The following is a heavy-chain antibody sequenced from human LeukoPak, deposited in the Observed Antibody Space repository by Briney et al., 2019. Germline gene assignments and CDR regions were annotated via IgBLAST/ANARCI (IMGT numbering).Heavy chain of an antibody. V-gene: IGHV3-23*01. Sequence: GGSLRLSCAASGFTFSSYAMSWVRQAPGQGLEWVSAISGSGGSTYYADSVKGRFTISRDNSKNTLYLQMNSLRAEDTAVYYCAKDLEGYYYGSGSLYWGQGTLVTVSS. D-gene: IGHD3-10*01. CDR3: AKDLEGYYYGSGSLY. J-gene: IGHJ4*02. CDR2: ISGSGGST. CDR1: GFTFSSYA.